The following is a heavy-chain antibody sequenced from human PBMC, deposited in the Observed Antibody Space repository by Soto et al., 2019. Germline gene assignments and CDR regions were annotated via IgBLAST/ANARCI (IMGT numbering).Heavy chain of an antibody. D-gene: IGHD2-15*01. CDR1: GFTFSSYA. V-gene: IGHV3-23*01. Sequence: GGSLRLSCAASGFTFSSYAMSWVRQAPGKGLEWVSAISGSGGSTYYADSVKGRFTISRDNSKNTLYLQMNGLRAEDTAVYYCAMTVVAATHFDYWGQGTLVTVSS. CDR2: ISGSGGST. CDR3: AMTVVAATHFDY. J-gene: IGHJ4*02.